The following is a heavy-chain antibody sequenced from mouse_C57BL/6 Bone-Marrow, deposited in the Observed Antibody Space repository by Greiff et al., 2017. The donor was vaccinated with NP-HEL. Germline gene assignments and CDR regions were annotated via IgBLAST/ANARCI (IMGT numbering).Heavy chain of an antibody. Sequence: EVQRVESGGDLVKPGGSLKLSCAASGFTFSSYGMSWVRQTPDKRLEWVATISSGGSYTYYPDSVKGRFTISRDNAKNTLYLQMSSLKSEDTAMYYCARHGGWLPYWYFDVWGTGTTVTVSS. V-gene: IGHV5-6*01. CDR3: ARHGGWLPYWYFDV. J-gene: IGHJ1*03. CDR2: ISSGGSYT. D-gene: IGHD2-3*01. CDR1: GFTFSSYG.